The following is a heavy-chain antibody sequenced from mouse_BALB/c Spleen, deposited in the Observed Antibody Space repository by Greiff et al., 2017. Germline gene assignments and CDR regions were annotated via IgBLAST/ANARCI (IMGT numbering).Heavy chain of an antibody. J-gene: IGHJ2*01. CDR3: ARGYGNLFDY. D-gene: IGHD2-1*01. Sequence: QVQLQQPGAELVMPGASVKMSCKASGYTFTDYWMHWVKQRPGQGLEWIGAIDTSDSYTSYNQKFKGKATLTVDESSSTAFNQLSSLTSEDSAVYYWARGYGNLFDYWGQGTTLTVSS. CDR2: IDTSDSYT. CDR1: GYTFTDYW. V-gene: IGHV1-69*01.